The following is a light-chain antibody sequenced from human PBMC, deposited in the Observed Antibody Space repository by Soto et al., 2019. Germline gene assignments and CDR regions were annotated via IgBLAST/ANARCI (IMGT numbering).Light chain of an antibody. Sequence: DIVLTQSPGTLSLSPGERATLSCRASQSVRSTSLAWYQQKPGQAPRLLMYGASSRATGIPDKFSGGGSGTDFTLTISRLEPEDFAVYYCQHYGSSPPITFXQGTRLEIK. J-gene: IGKJ5*01. CDR1: QSVRSTS. CDR3: QHYGSSPPIT. V-gene: IGKV3-20*01. CDR2: GAS.